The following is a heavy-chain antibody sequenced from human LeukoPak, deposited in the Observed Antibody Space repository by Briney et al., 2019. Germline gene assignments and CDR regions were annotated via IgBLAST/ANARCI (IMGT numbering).Heavy chain of an antibody. D-gene: IGHD2-2*01. CDR3: AKVGYCSSTSCYRGSFDY. V-gene: IGHV3-66*01. CDR2: IYSGGST. J-gene: IGHJ4*02. Sequence: GGSLRLSCAASGFTVSNNYMSWVRQAPGKGLEWVSVIYSGGSTYYADSVKGRFTISRDNSKNTLYLQMNSLRVEDTAVYYCAKVGYCSSTSCYRGSFDYWGQGTLVTVSS. CDR1: GFTVSNNY.